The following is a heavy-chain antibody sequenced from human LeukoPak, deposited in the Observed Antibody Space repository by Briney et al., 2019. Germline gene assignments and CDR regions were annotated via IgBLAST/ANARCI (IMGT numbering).Heavy chain of an antibody. CDR2: ISYDGSNK. CDR1: GFTFSSYA. D-gene: IGHD1-26*01. CDR3: ARDQWELQFSGAFDI. Sequence: PGRSLRLSCAASGFTFSSYAMHWVRQAPGQGLEWVAVISYDGSNKYYADSVKGRFTISRDNSKNTLYLQMNSLRAEDTAVYYCARDQWELQFSGAFDIWGQGTMVTASS. J-gene: IGHJ3*02. V-gene: IGHV3-30*04.